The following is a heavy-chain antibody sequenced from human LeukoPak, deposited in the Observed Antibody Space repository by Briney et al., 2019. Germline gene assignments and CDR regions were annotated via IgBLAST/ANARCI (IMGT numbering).Heavy chain of an antibody. D-gene: IGHD3-10*01. CDR1: GASTSTYY. CDR2: IHYSRYT. CDR3: VRVEEGYGSGRRENYYYSYMVV. V-gene: IGHV4-59*01. J-gene: IGHJ6*03. Sequence: SETLSLTCTVSGASTSTYYWSWIRQPPGKGLEWIGYIHYSRYTNSNPSLKSRVTISVDTSKNQFSLQLTSVTAADTAVYYGVRVEEGYGSGRRENYYYSYMVVWGKGTTVTISS.